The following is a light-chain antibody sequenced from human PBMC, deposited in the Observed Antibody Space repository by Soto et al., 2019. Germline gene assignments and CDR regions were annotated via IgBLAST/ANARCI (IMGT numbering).Light chain of an antibody. Sequence: EIQMTQSPASLSVSAGDRATLTCRASQSVSSNLNWYQQKLGKAPTLLIYGASILASGVPARFSGSGSGTDFTLTIASLQSEDFAVYYCQQCYSWPLTFGGGTKVEIK. CDR1: QSVSSN. J-gene: IGKJ4*01. V-gene: IGKV3-15*01. CDR3: QQCYSWPLT. CDR2: GAS.